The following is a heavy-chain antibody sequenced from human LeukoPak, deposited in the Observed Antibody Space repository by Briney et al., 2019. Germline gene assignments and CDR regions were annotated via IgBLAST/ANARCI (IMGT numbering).Heavy chain of an antibody. V-gene: IGHV3-23*01. CDR2: ISGSGGST. D-gene: IGHD5-12*01. J-gene: IGHJ4*02. CDR3: AKDGPFIVAAS. Sequence: GGSLRLSCAASGFTFSSHAMSWVRQAPGKGLEWVSAISGSGGSTYYADSVRGRFTISRDNSKNTLYLQMNSLRAEDTAVYYCAKDGPFIVAASWGQGTLVTVSS. CDR1: GFTFSSHA.